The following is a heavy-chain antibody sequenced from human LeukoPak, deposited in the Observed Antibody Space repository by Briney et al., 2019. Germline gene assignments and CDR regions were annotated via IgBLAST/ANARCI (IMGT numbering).Heavy chain of an antibody. CDR2: IHTSGST. CDR3: TRAAKMRFFEWFPFDP. J-gene: IGHJ5*02. CDR1: GGSISSGSYY. Sequence: SETLSLTCTVSGGSISSGSYYWTWIRQPAGKGLEWIGRIHTSGSTGYSPSLKSRVTISLDTSKNQFSLRLSSVTAADTAVYYCTRAAKMRFFEWFPFDPWGQGTLVTVSS. V-gene: IGHV4-61*02. D-gene: IGHD3-3*01.